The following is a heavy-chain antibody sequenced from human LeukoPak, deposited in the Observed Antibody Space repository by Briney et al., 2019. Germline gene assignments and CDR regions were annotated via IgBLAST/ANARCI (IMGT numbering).Heavy chain of an antibody. D-gene: IGHD5-12*01. CDR2: MYLADSDT. Sequence: GESLKISCKGSGYTFTSYWIGWVRQMPGKGLEWMGIMYLADSDTRYSPSFQGQVTISADKSISTAYLQWSSLKASDTAMYYCARRSIVATINWFDPWGQGTLVTVSS. J-gene: IGHJ5*02. CDR3: ARRSIVATINWFDP. CDR1: GYTFTSYW. V-gene: IGHV5-51*01.